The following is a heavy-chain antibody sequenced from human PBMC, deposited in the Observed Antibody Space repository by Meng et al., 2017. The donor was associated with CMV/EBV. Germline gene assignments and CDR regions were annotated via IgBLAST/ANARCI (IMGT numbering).Heavy chain of an antibody. V-gene: IGHV4-39*07. CDR2: IYYSGST. D-gene: IGHD3-3*01. J-gene: IGHJ6*02. CDR1: GGSISSSSYY. CDR3: ARDNTIFGVDARGMDV. Sequence: GSLRLSCTVSGGSISSSSYYWGWIRQPPGKGLEWIGSIYYSGSTYYNPSLKGRVTISVDTSKNQFSLKLSSVTAADTAVYYCARDNTIFGVDARGMDVWGQGTTVTVSS.